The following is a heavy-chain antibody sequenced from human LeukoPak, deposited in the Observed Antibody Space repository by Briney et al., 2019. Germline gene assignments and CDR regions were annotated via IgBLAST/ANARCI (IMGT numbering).Heavy chain of an antibody. CDR2: ISYDGSNK. V-gene: IGHV3-30*18. J-gene: IGHJ4*02. CDR3: AKDGARGWFGANPGYFDY. D-gene: IGHD3-10*01. CDR1: GASVSS. Sequence: LSLTCTVSGASVSSGDYHWSWVRQAPGKGLEWVAVISYDGSNKYYADSVKGRFTISRDNSKNTLYLQMNSLRAEDTAVYYCAKDGARGWFGANPGYFDYWGQGTLVTVSS.